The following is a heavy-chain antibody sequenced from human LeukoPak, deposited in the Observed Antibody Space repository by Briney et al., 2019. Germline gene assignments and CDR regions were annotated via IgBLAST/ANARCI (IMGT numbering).Heavy chain of an antibody. V-gene: IGHV4-39*01. D-gene: IGHD3-3*01. J-gene: IGHJ5*02. CDR3: ARELYDFWSGYYTDGNWFDP. Sequence: SETLSLTCTVSGGSISSSSYYWGWIRQPPGKGLEWIGSIYYSGSTYYNPSLKSRVTISVDTSKSQFSLKLSSVTAADTAVYYCARELYDFWSGYYTDGNWFDPWGQGTLVTVSS. CDR1: GGSISSSSYY. CDR2: IYYSGST.